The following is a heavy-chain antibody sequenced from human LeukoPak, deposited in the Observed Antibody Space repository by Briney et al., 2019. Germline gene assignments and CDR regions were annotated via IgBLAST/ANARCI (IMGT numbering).Heavy chain of an antibody. V-gene: IGHV2-70*11. Sequence: SGPALVKSTQTLTLTCTFSGFSLRTSGMCVSWIRQPPGKALEWLARIDWDDDKYYSTSLKTRLTISKDTSTNQVVLTMTNMDPADTAAYYCVRTPRDGYRRAFDYWGQGTLVTVSS. D-gene: IGHD5-24*01. CDR2: IDWDDDK. CDR3: VRTPRDGYRRAFDY. J-gene: IGHJ4*02. CDR1: GFSLRTSGMC.